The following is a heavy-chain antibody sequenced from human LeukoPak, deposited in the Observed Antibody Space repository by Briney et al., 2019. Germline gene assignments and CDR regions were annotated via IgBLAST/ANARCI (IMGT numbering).Heavy chain of an antibody. V-gene: IGHV1-2*02. D-gene: IGHD2/OR15-2a*01. CDR2: INPNNGST. CDR1: GHTFTSYA. Sequence: WGSVNVSCTASGHTFTSYAISWVRQAPGQGLEWMGWINPNNGSTNYVQKFQGRVTMTRDTSISTAYMELSSLRSDDTAVYYCAREGGVSAYFFDPWGQGTLVTVSS. J-gene: IGHJ5*02. CDR3: AREGGVSAYFFDP.